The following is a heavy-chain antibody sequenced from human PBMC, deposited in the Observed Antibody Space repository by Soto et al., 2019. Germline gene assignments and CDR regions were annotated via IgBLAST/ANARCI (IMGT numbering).Heavy chain of an antibody. CDR1: GGSFSGYY. D-gene: IGHD3-3*01. CDR2: INHSGST. Sequence: SETLSLTCAVYGGSFSGYYWSWIRQPPGRGLEWIGEINHSGSTNYNPSLKSRVTISVDTSKNQFSLKLSSVTAADTAVYYCARITIFGVVIMNGMDVWGQGTTVTVSS. V-gene: IGHV4-34*01. CDR3: ARITIFGVVIMNGMDV. J-gene: IGHJ6*02.